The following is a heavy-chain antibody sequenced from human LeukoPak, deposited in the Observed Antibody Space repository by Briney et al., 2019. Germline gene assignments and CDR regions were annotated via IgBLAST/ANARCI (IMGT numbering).Heavy chain of an antibody. CDR1: GGSISSSSYY. CDR2: IYYSGST. CDR3: ARQGRWLRGYFDY. J-gene: IGHJ4*02. D-gene: IGHD5-12*01. V-gene: IGHV4-39*01. Sequence: PSETLSLTCTVSGGSISSSSYYWGWIRQPPGKGLEWIGSIYYSGSTYYNPSLKSRVTISVDTSKNQFSLKLSSVTAADTAVYYCARQGRWLRGYFDYWGQGTLVTVSS.